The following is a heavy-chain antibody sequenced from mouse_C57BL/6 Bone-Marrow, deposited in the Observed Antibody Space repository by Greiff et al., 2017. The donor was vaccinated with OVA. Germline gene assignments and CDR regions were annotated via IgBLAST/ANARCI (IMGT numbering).Heavy chain of an antibody. D-gene: IGHD1-1*01. CDR3: ARGITTGAY. CDR2: ISSGSSTI. CDR1: GFTFSDYG. V-gene: IGHV5-17*01. J-gene: IGHJ3*01. Sequence: EVQLVESGGGLVKPGGSLKLSCAASGFTFSDYGMHWVRQAPEKGLEWVAYISSGSSTIYYADTVKGRFTISRDNAKNTLFLQMTSLRSEDTAMYYCARGITTGAYWGQGTLVTVSA.